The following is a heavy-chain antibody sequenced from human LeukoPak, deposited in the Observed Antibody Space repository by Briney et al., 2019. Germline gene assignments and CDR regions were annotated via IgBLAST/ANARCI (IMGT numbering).Heavy chain of an antibody. J-gene: IGHJ2*01. V-gene: IGHV3-30-3*01. CDR3: ARALTINQYSSDPRGLGYWYFDL. CDR1: GFTFSSYA. CDR2: ISYDGSNK. D-gene: IGHD6-19*01. Sequence: PGGSLRLSCAASGFTFSSYAMHWVRQAPGKGLEWVAVISYDGSNKYYADSVKGRFTISRDNSKNTLYLQMNSLRAEDTAVYYCARALTINQYSSDPRGLGYWYFDLWGRGTLVTVSS.